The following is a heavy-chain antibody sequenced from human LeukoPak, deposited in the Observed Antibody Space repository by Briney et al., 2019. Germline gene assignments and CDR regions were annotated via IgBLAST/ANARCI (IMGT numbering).Heavy chain of an antibody. CDR2: SRYKVHSYTS. V-gene: IGHV3-72*01. J-gene: IGHJ3*02. Sequence: SGGSLRLSCGTSGFTFRDHYLDWVRQAPGKGLEWVGRSRYKVHSYTSEYAASVQGRFIISTDESKNSLYLQMNSLKTEDTAVYYCAKYSTAGTNYDAFDIWGQGTMVTVSS. CDR1: GFTFRDHY. D-gene: IGHD6-13*01. CDR3: AKYSTAGTNYDAFDI.